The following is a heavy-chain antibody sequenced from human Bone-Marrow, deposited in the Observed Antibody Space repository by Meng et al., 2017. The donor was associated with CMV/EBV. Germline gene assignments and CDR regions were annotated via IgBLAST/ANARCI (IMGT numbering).Heavy chain of an antibody. CDR1: GFTLRIYW. V-gene: IGHV3-74*03. D-gene: IGHD2-2*01. J-gene: IGHJ6*02. Sequence: GGSRRLSCAVSGFTLRIYWIHWVRQAPGKGLVWVSRIESDGRITTYADSVKGRFIISRDNAKNTLYLQMNSLRAEDTAVYYCARERVRNFVVAPGASRTAAPAGMDVWGQGTAVTVSS. CDR2: IESDGRIT. CDR3: ARERVRNFVVAPGASRTAAPAGMDV.